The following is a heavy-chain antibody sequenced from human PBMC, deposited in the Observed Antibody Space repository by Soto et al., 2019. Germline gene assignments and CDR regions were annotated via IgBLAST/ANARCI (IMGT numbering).Heavy chain of an antibody. D-gene: IGHD3-16*01. CDR3: ASHDYAHYGMDV. CDR2: IYYSGNT. V-gene: IGHV4-30-4*01. J-gene: IGHJ6*02. CDR1: GGSISSGDYY. Sequence: QVQLQESGPGLVKPSQTLSLTCTVSGGSISSGDYYWSWIRQPPGKGLALIGDIYYSGNTYYNPSLNSRVTISVATSKNQFSLKLSSVTAADTAVYYCASHDYAHYGMDVWGQGTTVTVSS.